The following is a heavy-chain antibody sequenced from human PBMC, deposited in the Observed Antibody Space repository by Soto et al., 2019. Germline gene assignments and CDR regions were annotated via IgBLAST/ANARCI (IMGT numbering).Heavy chain of an antibody. J-gene: IGHJ4*02. V-gene: IGHV3-23*01. CDR1: GFTFINTG. D-gene: IGHD3-22*01. CDR2: ITGNGDTT. CDR3: AKIDGYFDY. Sequence: EVQVLQSGGGLVPPGGSLRLSCAGSGFTFINTGMSWVRQAPGQGLEWVSAITGNGDTTYYADSVKGRFTISRDNSKSTLYLQMNSLRAEDTAVYYCAKIDGYFDYWSQGTLVTVSS.